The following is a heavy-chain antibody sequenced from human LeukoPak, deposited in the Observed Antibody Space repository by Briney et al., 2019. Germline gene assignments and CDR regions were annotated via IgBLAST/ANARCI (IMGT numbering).Heavy chain of an antibody. CDR2: IYHSGST. D-gene: IGHD3-22*01. CDR1: GGSISSGGYS. CDR3: ARDYYDSSGYEGAFDI. J-gene: IGHJ3*02. V-gene: IGHV4-30-2*01. Sequence: SQTLSLTCAVSGGSISSGGYSWSWIRQPPGKGLEWIGYIYHSGSTYYNPSLKSRVTISVARSKNQFSLKLSSVTAADTAVYYCARDYYDSSGYEGAFDIWGQGTMVTVSS.